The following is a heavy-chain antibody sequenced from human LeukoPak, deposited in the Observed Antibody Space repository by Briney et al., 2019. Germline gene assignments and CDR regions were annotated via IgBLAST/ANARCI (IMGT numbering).Heavy chain of an antibody. Sequence: GGSLRLSCAASGFTFSGYGMPWVRQAPGKVLEWGGVISYDGSNKYYADSVKGRFTISRDNSKHTLYLQMNSLRAEDTAVYFCARGTYRFGYDRAFDIWGQGTMATVSS. CDR1: GFTFSGYG. D-gene: IGHD5-12*01. J-gene: IGHJ3*02. V-gene: IGHV3-30*03. CDR2: ISYDGSNK. CDR3: ARGTYRFGYDRAFDI.